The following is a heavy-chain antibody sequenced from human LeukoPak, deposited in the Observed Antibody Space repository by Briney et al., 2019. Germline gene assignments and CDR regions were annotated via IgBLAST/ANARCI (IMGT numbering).Heavy chain of an antibody. V-gene: IGHV4-39*01. D-gene: IGHD2-21*01. CDR3: ARQIGRDLWSFDY. CDR1: GGSISSGDYW. J-gene: IGHJ4*02. CDR2: INHRGGT. Sequence: PSETLCLTCTVSGGSISSGDYWWGWIRQPPGKGLEWIASINHRGGTHYNPPLKSRVTISVDTSKNQFSLNLRSVTAADTAVYYCARQIGRDLWSFDYWGQGTLSPSPQ.